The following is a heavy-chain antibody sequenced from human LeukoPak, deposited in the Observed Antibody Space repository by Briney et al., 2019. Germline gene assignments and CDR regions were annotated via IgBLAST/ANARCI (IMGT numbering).Heavy chain of an antibody. CDR1: GFAFSTYT. Sequence: PGGSLGLSCAACGFAFSTYTMNWARQAPGKGLEWVASINSGGTTTHYAFSVKGRFTISRDNAQNVLYLQMNGLRGDDAAVYYCLRGDSRDFWGQEPWSPSPQ. D-gene: IGHD3-22*01. J-gene: IGHJ4*01. CDR3: LRGDSRDF. V-gene: IGHV3-21*06. CDR2: INSGGTTT.